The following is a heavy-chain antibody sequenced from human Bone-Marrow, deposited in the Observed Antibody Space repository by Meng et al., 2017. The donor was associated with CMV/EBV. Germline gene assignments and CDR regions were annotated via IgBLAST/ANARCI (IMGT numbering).Heavy chain of an antibody. J-gene: IGHJ6*02. V-gene: IGHV3-74*01. CDR3: AKGVGGYYYGMDV. Sequence: GVPLRPSGAASGFTFSSYWMHWVRQAPGKGLGWVSRINSDGSSTSYADSVKGRFTISRDKAKNSLYLQMNSQRAEGTAVYYCAKGVGGYYYGMDVWGQGTTVTVSS. D-gene: IGHD4-23*01. CDR2: INSDGSST. CDR1: GFTFSSYW.